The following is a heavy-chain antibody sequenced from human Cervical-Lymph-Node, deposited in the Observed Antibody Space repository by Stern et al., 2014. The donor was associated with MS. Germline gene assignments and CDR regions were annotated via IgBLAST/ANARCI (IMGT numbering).Heavy chain of an antibody. CDR1: GYTFTTYG. CDR3: AREAYYYDSSGYYY. D-gene: IGHD3-22*01. CDR2: ISAYNGNT. J-gene: IGHJ4*02. V-gene: IGHV1-18*04. Sequence: VQLLESGAEVKKPGAAVKVSCKASGYTFTTYGISWVRQAPGQGLEWMGWISAYNGNTNYAQKLQGRVTMTTDTSTSTAYMELRSLRSDDTAVYYCAREAYYYDSSGYYYWGQGTLVTVSS.